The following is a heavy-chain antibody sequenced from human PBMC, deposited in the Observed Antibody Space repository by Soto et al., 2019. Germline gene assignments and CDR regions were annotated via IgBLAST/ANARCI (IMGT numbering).Heavy chain of an antibody. Sequence: SETLSLTCTVSGGSISSYYWSWIRQPPGKGLEWIGYIYYSGSTNYNPSLKSRVTISVDTSKNQFSLKLSSVTAADTAVYYCATQQLAAAIDYWGQGTLVTVYS. V-gene: IGHV4-59*01. CDR2: IYYSGST. D-gene: IGHD6-13*01. CDR3: ATQQLAAAIDY. CDR1: GGSISSYY. J-gene: IGHJ4*02.